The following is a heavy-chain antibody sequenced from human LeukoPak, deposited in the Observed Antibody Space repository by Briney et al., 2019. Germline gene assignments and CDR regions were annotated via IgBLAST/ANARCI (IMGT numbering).Heavy chain of an antibody. V-gene: IGHV5-51*01. CDR2: IYLGDSDT. CDR3: ARRHLIAAAGTDYYYYYMDV. CDR1: GYSFTSYW. Sequence: GESLKISCKGYGYSFTSYWIGWVRQVPGKGLEWMGIIYLGDSDTRYSPYFQGQVTFSAHKSISTAYLQWSSLKASDTAMYYCARRHLIAAAGTDYYYYYMDVWGKGTTVTVSS. D-gene: IGHD6-13*01. J-gene: IGHJ6*03.